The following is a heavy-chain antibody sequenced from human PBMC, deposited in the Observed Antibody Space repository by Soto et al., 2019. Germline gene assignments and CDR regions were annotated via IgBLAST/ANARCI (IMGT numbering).Heavy chain of an antibody. CDR3: ARVQMATLYFDH. D-gene: IGHD5-12*01. CDR2: IYYSGTH. V-gene: IGHV4-59*01. Sequence: LSLTCYVSGGSINNYYWSWVRQPPGKGLEWIGYIYYSGTHNYNPSLESRLTISVDTSKNQFSLSLSSVTAADTAVYYCARVQMATLYFDHWGQGTLVTVSS. J-gene: IGHJ4*02. CDR1: GGSINNYY.